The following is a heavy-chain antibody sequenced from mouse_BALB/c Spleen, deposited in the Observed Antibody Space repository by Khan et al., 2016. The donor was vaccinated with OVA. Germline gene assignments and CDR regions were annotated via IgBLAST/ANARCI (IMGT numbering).Heavy chain of an antibody. CDR1: GYTFTTYT. Sequence: QVQLQQSGAELARPGASVKMSCKASGYTFTTYTIHWVKQRPGQGLEWIGYIIPSNDYTNYNQKFKDRATLTADKSSSTAYMQLSSLTSEDSAVYYCARDRSDYWGQGTTLTVSS. CDR3: ARDRSDY. CDR2: IIPSNDYT. J-gene: IGHJ2*01. V-gene: IGHV1-4*01.